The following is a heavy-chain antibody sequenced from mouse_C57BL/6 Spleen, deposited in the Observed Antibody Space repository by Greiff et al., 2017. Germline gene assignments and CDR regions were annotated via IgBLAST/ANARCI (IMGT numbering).Heavy chain of an antibody. V-gene: IGHV1-53*01. Sequence: QVQLQQPGTELVKPGASVKLSCKASGYTFTSYWMHWVKQRPGQGLEWIGNINPSNGGTNYNEKFKSKATLTVDKSSSTAYMQLSSLTSEDSAVYYCARSGGLYVYRSYFDYWGQGTTLTVSS. D-gene: IGHD1-3*01. CDR2: INPSNGGT. J-gene: IGHJ2*01. CDR3: ARSGGLYVYRSYFDY. CDR1: GYTFTSYW.